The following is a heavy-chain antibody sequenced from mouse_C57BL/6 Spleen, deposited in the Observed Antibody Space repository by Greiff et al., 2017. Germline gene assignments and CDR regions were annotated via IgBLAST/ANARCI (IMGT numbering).Heavy chain of an antibody. CDR2: IDPETGGT. J-gene: IGHJ2*01. CDR1: GYTFTDYE. CDR3: TGGKDYFDY. Sequence: QVQLQQSGAELVRPGASVTLSCKASGYTFTDYEMHWVKQTPVHGLEWIGAIDPETGGTAYNQKFKGKAILTADKSSSPAYMELRSLTSEDSAFYYCTGGKDYFDYWGQGTTLTVSS. V-gene: IGHV1-15*01.